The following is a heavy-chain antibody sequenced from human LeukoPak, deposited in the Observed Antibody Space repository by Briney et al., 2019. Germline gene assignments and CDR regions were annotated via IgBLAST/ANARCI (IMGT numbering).Heavy chain of an antibody. V-gene: IGHV3-48*02. J-gene: IGHJ4*02. Sequence: PGGSLRLSCAASGFTLSRYNMNWVRQAPGKGLEWISYITTSIDIISYADSVKGRFTISRDNAKNSLYLQMDSLRDEDTAVYYCVRDHNYYFGYWGQGILVTVSA. CDR3: VRDHNYYFGY. CDR2: ITTSIDII. CDR1: GFTLSRYN.